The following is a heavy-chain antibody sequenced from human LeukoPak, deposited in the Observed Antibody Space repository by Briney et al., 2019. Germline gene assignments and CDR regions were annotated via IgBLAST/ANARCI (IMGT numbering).Heavy chain of an antibody. Sequence: GGSLRLSCAVSGFTFSDYYMTWIRQAPGKGLEWISYISGGSTYTNYADSVKGRFTVSRDYAKNSLFLQMSGLGAEDTAVYYCARGGYRSSLDSWGQGTLVTVSS. J-gene: IGHJ4*02. CDR1: GFTFSDYY. D-gene: IGHD5-18*01. V-gene: IGHV3-11*05. CDR2: ISGGSTYT. CDR3: ARGGYRSSLDS.